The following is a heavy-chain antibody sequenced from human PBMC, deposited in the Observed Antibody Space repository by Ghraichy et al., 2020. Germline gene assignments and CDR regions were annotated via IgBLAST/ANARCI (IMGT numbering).Heavy chain of an antibody. CDR1: GFTFSSYS. Sequence: GESLNISSAASGFTFSSYSMNWVRQAPGKGLEWVSYISSSSSTIYYADSVKGRFTISRDNAKNSLYLQMNSLRDEDTAVYYCARAGSPNRYDILTGYYVRLSRGVDYWGQGTLVTVAS. CDR3: ARAGSPNRYDILTGYYVRLSRGVDY. V-gene: IGHV3-48*02. D-gene: IGHD3-9*01. J-gene: IGHJ4*02. CDR2: ISSSSSTI.